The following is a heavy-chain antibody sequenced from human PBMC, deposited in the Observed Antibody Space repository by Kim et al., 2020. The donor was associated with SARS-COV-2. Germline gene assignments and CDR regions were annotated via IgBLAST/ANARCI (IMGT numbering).Heavy chain of an antibody. CDR3: ARLGSGWRNYYGMDV. Sequence: SETLSLTCTVSGGSISSSSYYWGWIRQPPGKGLEWIGSIYYSGSTYYNPSLKSRVTISVDTSKNQFSLKLSSVTAADTAVYYCARLGSGWRNYYGMDVWGQGTTVTVSS. CDR1: GGSISSSSYY. J-gene: IGHJ6*02. D-gene: IGHD6-19*01. CDR2: IYYSGST. V-gene: IGHV4-39*01.